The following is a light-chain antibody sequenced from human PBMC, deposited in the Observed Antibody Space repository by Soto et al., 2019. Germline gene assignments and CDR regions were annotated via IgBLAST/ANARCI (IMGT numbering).Light chain of an antibody. CDR2: DVS. CDR3: QQYDSYSYT. J-gene: IGKJ2*01. CDR1: QSISSW. Sequence: DIQMTQSPSTLSASVGDRVTITCRASQSISSWLAWYQQKPGKAPKLLIYDVSSFESGVPSRFSGSGSGTEFTLTISSLQHDDFATYCCQQYDSYSYTFGQGTKLEIK. V-gene: IGKV1-5*01.